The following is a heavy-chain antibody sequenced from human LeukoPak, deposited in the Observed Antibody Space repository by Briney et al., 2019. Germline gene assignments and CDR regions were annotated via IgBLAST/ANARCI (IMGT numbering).Heavy chain of an antibody. D-gene: IGHD3-22*01. J-gene: IGHJ4*02. CDR1: GYTFTSYY. V-gene: IGHV1-46*01. CDR2: INPSGGST. CDR3: ARLGGEVGYYGSSGYFPFDY. Sequence: GASVRVSCKASGYTFTSYYMHWVRQAPGQGLEWMGIINPSGGSTSYAQKFQGRVTMTRDTSTSTVYMELSSLRSEDTAVYYCARLGGEVGYYGSSGYFPFDYWGQGTLVTVSS.